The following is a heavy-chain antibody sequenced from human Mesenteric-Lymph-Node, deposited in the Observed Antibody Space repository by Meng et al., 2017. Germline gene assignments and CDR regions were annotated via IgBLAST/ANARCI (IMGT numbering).Heavy chain of an antibody. CDR3: ARVDSSGYFLDY. D-gene: IGHD3-22*01. CDR2: IYYSGST. V-gene: IGHV4-31*03. CDR1: GGSISSGGHS. J-gene: IGHJ4*01. Sequence: QVQLQESGPGLVKPSQTLSLTCTVSGGSISSGGHSWSWIRQHPGKGLEWIAYIYYSGSTYYNPSLKSRVILSVDTSKNQFSLKLSPVTAADTAEYYCARVDSSGYFLDYWGQGTLVTVSS.